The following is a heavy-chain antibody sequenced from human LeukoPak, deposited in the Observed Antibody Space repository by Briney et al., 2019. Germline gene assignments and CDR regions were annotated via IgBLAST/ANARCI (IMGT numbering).Heavy chain of an antibody. CDR3: ARVDSSGYYFGY. CDR1: GGTFSSYA. Sequence: GAPVKVSSKASGGTFSSYAISWVRQAPGQGLEWMGGIIPIFGTANYAQKFQGRVTITADESTSTAYMELSSLRSEDTAVYYCARVDSSGYYFGYWGQGTLVTVSS. V-gene: IGHV1-69*13. D-gene: IGHD3-22*01. J-gene: IGHJ4*02. CDR2: IIPIFGTA.